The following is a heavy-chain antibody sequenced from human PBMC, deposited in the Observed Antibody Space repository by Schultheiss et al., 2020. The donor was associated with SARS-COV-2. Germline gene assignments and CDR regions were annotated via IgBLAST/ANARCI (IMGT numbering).Heavy chain of an antibody. Sequence: SETLSLTCAVSGGSISSGGYYWSWIRQHPGKGLEWIGYIYYSGSTYYNPSLKSLVTISVDTSKNQFSLKLSSVTAADTAVYYCARGGGGSGSFDYWGQGTLVTVSS. D-gene: IGHD3-10*01. CDR3: ARGGGGSGSFDY. V-gene: IGHV4-31*01. CDR2: IYYSGST. CDR1: GGSISSGGYY. J-gene: IGHJ4*02.